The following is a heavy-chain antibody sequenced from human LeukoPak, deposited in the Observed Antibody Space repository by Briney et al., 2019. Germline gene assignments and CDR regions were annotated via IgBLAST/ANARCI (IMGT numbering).Heavy chain of an antibody. CDR3: ARGTVSDYDPFDY. CDR1: GFTFSSYA. J-gene: IGHJ4*02. V-gene: IGHV3-30-3*01. D-gene: IGHD5-12*01. Sequence: PGGSLRLSCAASGFTFSSYAMHWVRQAPGKGLEWVAVISYDGSNKYYADSVKGRFTISRDNSKNTLYLQMNSLRAEDTAVYYCARGTVSDYDPFDYWGQGTLVTVSS. CDR2: ISYDGSNK.